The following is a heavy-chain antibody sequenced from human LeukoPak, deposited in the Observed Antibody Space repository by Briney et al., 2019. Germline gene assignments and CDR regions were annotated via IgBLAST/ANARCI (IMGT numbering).Heavy chain of an antibody. V-gene: IGHV3-74*01. CDR1: GYTFSSYW. D-gene: IGHD4-17*01. Sequence: GGSLRLSCAASGYTFSSYWMHWVRQAPGKGLVWVSRIDTDGRTTNYADSVRGRFTIYRDNVQNTLYLQMNSLTAEDTAVYYCARDLTVTRLGVIDYWGQGTLVTVSS. CDR2: IDTDGRTT. CDR3: ARDLTVTRLGVIDY. J-gene: IGHJ4*02.